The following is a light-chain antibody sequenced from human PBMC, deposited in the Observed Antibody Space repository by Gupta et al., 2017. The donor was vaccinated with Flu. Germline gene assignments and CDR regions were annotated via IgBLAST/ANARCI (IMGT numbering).Light chain of an antibody. V-gene: IGLV1-47*01. CDR3: AAWDDTRNGEV. CDR1: TSKVGSNY. Sequence: RVTISCTGSTSKVGSNYVYWYPPIPGPAPSLLIYRMNHRPSGVPERFSGSRSGTSASLVITGLRAEDEADYYCAAWDDTRNGEVFGTGTTVSVL. CDR2: RMN. J-gene: IGLJ1*01.